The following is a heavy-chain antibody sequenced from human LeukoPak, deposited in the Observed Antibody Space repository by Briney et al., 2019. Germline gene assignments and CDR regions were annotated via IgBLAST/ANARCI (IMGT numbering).Heavy chain of an antibody. CDR1: GGSFSGYF. V-gene: IGHV4-34*01. J-gene: IGHJ3*02. CDR3: ARVPHIVVVTAIASQAFDI. D-gene: IGHD2-21*02. CDR2: INHSGST. Sequence: PSETLSLTCAVYGGSFSGYFWSWIRQPPGKGLEWIREINHSGSTNYNPSLKSRVTISVDTSKNQFSLKLSSVTAADTAVYYCARVPHIVVVTAIASQAFDIWGQGTMVTVSS.